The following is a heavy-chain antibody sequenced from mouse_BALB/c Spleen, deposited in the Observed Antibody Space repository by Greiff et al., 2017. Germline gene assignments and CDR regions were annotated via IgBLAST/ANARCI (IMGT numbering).Heavy chain of an antibody. Sequence: DVKLVESGGDLVKPGGSLKLSCAASGFTFSSYGMSWVRQTPDKRLEWVATISSGGSYTYYPDSVKGRFTISRDNAKNTLYLQMSSLKSEDTAMYYCARLAGWYFDVWGAGTTVTVSS. CDR1: GFTFSSYG. CDR3: ARLAGWYFDV. V-gene: IGHV5-6*02. J-gene: IGHJ1*01. CDR2: ISSGGSYT.